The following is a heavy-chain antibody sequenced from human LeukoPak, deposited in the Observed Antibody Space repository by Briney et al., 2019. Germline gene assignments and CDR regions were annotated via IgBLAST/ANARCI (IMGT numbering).Heavy chain of an antibody. J-gene: IGHJ5*02. CDR2: IYPGDSET. CDR1: GYSFATYW. CDR3: ARRLAHSWFDP. V-gene: IGHV5-51*01. Sequence: GESLKISCKGSGYSFATYWFGWVRLMPGKGLEWMGIIYPGDSETRYSPSFQGQVTISADKSISTAYLQWSSLKASDTAMYYCARRLAHSWFDPWGQGTLVTVSS. D-gene: IGHD6-19*01.